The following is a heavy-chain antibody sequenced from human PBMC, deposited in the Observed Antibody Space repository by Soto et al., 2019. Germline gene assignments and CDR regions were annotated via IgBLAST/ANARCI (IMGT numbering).Heavy chain of an antibody. CDR3: ARDLSTAMVGLPDI. Sequence: VQLLESGGGLVQPGGSLRLSCAASGFTFSSYAMSWVRQAPGKGLEWVAVIWYDGSNKYYADSVKGRFTISRDNSKNTLYLQMNSLRAEDTAVYYCARDLSTAMVGLPDIWGQGTMVTVSS. CDR1: GFTFSSYA. V-gene: IGHV3-33*08. D-gene: IGHD5-18*01. CDR2: IWYDGSNK. J-gene: IGHJ3*02.